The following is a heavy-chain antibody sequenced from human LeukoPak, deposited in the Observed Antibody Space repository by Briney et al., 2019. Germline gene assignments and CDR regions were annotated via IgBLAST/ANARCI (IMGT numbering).Heavy chain of an antibody. D-gene: IGHD3-10*01. CDR2: ISPSGGST. V-gene: IGHV1-46*01. Sequence: ASVKVSCKAFGYTFTSNYMHWVRQAPGQGPEWMGVISPSGGSTTYAQNFQGRVTMTEDTSTDTAYMELRSLRYEDTAVYYCANHKAYDSGSFEFWGQGTLVTVSS. J-gene: IGHJ4*02. CDR1: GYTFTSNY. CDR3: ANHKAYDSGSFEF.